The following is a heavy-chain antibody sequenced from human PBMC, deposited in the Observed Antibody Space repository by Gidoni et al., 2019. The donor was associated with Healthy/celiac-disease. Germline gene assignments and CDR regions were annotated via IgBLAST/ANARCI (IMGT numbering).Heavy chain of an antibody. CDR1: GGTFSSYA. CDR3: AREERAGVGVVTQYGMDV. J-gene: IGHJ6*02. Sequence: QVQLVQSGAEVKKPGPSVKVSCKASGGTFSSYAISWVRQAPGQGLEWMGGIIPIFGTANYAQKSQGRVTITADEATSTAYMELSSLRSEDTAVYYCAREERAGVGVVTQYGMDVWGQGTTVTVSS. D-gene: IGHD3-3*01. V-gene: IGHV1-69*01. CDR2: IIPIFGTA.